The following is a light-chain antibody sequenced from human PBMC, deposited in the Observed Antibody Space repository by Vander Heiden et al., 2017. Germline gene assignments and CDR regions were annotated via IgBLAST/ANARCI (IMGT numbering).Light chain of an antibody. CDR3: RQDNNYPRT. CDR1: QDIRTN. Sequence: AIQMTQSPSSLSASFGDRVTLSCRASQDIRTNLGWYQQKPGQVPKLLIYAASTLQSGVPSRFSGSGSGTDFTLTISSLQPEDFATYYCRQDNNYPRTFGQGTKVEVK. V-gene: IGKV1-6*02. J-gene: IGKJ1*01. CDR2: AAS.